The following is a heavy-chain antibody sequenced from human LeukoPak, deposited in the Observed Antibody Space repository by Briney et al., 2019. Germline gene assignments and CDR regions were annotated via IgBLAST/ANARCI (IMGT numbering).Heavy chain of an antibody. CDR2: IIPIFGTA. CDR3: ASSLAVAGTEADY. CDR1: GGTFSSYA. V-gene: IGHV1-69*06. D-gene: IGHD6-19*01. J-gene: IGHJ4*02. Sequence: GASVKVSCKASGGTFSSYAISWVRQAPGQGLEWMGGIIPIFGTANYAQKFQGRVTITADKCTSTAYMELSSLRSEDTAVSYCASSLAVAGTEADYWGQGTLVTVSS.